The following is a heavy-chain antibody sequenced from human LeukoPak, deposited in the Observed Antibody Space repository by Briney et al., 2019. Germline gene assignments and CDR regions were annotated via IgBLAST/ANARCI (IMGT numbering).Heavy chain of an antibody. J-gene: IGHJ4*02. CDR2: ISGSGGST. Sequence: GGSLRLSCAASGFTFSSYGMSWVRQAPGKGLEWVSAISGSGGSTYYADSVKGRFTISRDNSKNTLYLQMNSLRAEDTAVYYCAKDRATPYKQQLATYDFDYWGQGTLVTVSS. V-gene: IGHV3-23*01. D-gene: IGHD6-13*01. CDR1: GFTFSSYG. CDR3: AKDRATPYKQQLATYDFDY.